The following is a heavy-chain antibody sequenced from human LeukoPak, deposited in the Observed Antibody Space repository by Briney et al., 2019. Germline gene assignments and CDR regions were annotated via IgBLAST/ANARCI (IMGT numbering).Heavy chain of an antibody. CDR2: IYHSGST. D-gene: IGHD3-16*01. Sequence: SGTLSLTCAVSGCSISSSNWWSWVRQPPGKGLEWIGEIYHSGSTNYNPSLKSRVTISVDTSKNQFSLKLSSVTAAGTAVYYCARGSRRLSPYYYYGMDVWGQGTTVTVSS. CDR3: ARGSRRLSPYYYYGMDV. J-gene: IGHJ6*02. V-gene: IGHV4-4*02. CDR1: GCSISSSNW.